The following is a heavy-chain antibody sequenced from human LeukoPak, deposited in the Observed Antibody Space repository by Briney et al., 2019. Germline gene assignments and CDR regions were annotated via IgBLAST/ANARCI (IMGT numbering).Heavy chain of an antibody. Sequence: SETLSLTCTVSGGYISSTSYLWGWVRQPPGEGLEWIGSIYHGGRTFYNPSLKSRVTVSVDTSKNQFSLQLSSVTAADTAVYYCGRHGGDNSGWYWDYWGQGTLVTVSS. CDR3: GRHGGDNSGWYWDY. D-gene: IGHD6-19*01. V-gene: IGHV4-39*01. J-gene: IGHJ4*02. CDR1: GGYISSTSYL. CDR2: IYHGGRT.